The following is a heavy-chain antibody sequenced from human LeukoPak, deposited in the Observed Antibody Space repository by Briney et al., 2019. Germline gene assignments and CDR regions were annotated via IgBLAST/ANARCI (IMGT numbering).Heavy chain of an antibody. CDR3: ARMVITTTNFDY. D-gene: IGHD3-22*01. Sequence: SETLSLTCSVSGGSISNYYWSWIREPPGKGLEWIGYIYYTGSTNYNPSLKSRVTISVDTSKNQFSLKLSSVTAADTAEYYCARMVITTTNFDYWGQGTLVTVSS. CDR1: GGSISNYY. J-gene: IGHJ4*02. V-gene: IGHV4-59*08. CDR2: IYYTGST.